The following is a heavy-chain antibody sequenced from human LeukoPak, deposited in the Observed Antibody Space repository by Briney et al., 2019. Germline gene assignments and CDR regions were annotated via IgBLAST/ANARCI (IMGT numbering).Heavy chain of an antibody. Sequence: PSETLSPTCTVSGDSLSSHYWSWIRQPPGKGLEWIGCIYGSGSTHYDPSLRSRVTISEDTSKNQFSLKLTSVTAADTAVYYCARNVGWYSHDSWGQGTLVTVSS. CDR2: IYGSGST. CDR3: ARNVGWYSHDS. CDR1: GDSLSSHY. V-gene: IGHV4-59*08. D-gene: IGHD6-19*01. J-gene: IGHJ4*02.